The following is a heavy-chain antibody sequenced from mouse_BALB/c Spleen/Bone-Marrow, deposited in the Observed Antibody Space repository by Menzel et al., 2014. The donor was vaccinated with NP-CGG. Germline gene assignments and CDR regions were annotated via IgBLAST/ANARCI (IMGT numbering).Heavy chain of an antibody. V-gene: IGHV14-3*02. Sequence: VQLKESGAELVKPGASVKLSCTASGFNVTDTSMQWVKQRPEQGLEWIARIDPANGNTQYDPTFQGKATITTDTSSNTAYLQLSSLTSEDTAVYYCTREGDYFGSDALDYWGQGTSVTVSS. D-gene: IGHD1-2*01. J-gene: IGHJ4*01. CDR1: GFNVTDTS. CDR2: IDPANGNT. CDR3: TREGDYFGSDALDY.